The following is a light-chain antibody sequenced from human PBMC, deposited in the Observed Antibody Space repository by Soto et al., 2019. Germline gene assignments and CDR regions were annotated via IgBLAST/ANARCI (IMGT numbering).Light chain of an antibody. Sequence: EMVLTQSPATLSLSPWERATLSCRASQSVSSYLAWYQQKPGQAPRLLIYDASNRATGIPARFSGSGSGTDFTLTISSLEPEDFAVDYCQQRSNWPPYTFGQGTKLEIK. V-gene: IGKV3-11*01. J-gene: IGKJ2*01. CDR2: DAS. CDR1: QSVSSY. CDR3: QQRSNWPPYT.